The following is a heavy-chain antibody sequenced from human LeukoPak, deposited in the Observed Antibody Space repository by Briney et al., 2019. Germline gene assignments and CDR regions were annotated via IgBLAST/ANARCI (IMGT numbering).Heavy chain of an antibody. J-gene: IGHJ4*02. CDR2: IIPIFGTA. V-gene: IGHV1-69*06. CDR3: ARDQRVRGRGEDDYGAQPPFDY. Sequence: GSSVKVSCKASGGTFSSYAISWVRQAPGQGLEWMGGIIPIFGTANYAQKFQGRVTITADNSPRTAYMELSSLRSEDTAVYYCARDQRVRGRGEDDYGAQPPFDYWGQGTLVTVSS. D-gene: IGHD4-17*01. CDR1: GGTFSSYA.